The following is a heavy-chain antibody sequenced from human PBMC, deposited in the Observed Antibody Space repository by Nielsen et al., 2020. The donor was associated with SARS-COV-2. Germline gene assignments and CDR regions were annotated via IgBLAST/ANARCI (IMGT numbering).Heavy chain of an antibody. CDR1: GGSFSGYY. D-gene: IGHD2-2*01. J-gene: IGHJ3*02. Sequence: SETLSLTCAVYGGSFSGYYWSWIRQPPGKGLEWIGEINHSGSTNYNPSLKSRVTISVDTSKNQFSLKLSSVTAADTAVYYCARALVVPAATRAFDIWGQGTMVTVSS. V-gene: IGHV4-34*01. CDR2: INHSGST. CDR3: ARALVVPAATRAFDI.